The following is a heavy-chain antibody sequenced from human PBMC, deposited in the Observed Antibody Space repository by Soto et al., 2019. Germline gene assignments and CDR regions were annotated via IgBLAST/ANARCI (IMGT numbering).Heavy chain of an antibody. CDR1: GYTFTSYD. D-gene: IGHD4-17*01. V-gene: IGHV1-8*01. Sequence: QVQLVQSGAEVKKPGASVKVSCKASGYTFTSYDINWVRQATGQGLEWMGWMNPNSGNTGYAQKFQGRVTMTRNTTTNTPDMELNTPGAEDGAGSSCARTLYVDNMDYWGQGTLGTVSS. J-gene: IGHJ4*02. CDR2: MNPNSGNT. CDR3: ARTLYVDNMDY.